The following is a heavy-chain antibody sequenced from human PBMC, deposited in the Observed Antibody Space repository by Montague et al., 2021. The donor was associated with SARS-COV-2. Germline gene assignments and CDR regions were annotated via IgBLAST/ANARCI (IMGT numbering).Heavy chain of an antibody. V-gene: IGHV3-21*01. CDR2: ISSSSSYI. J-gene: IGHJ4*02. CDR1: GFTFSSYS. CDR3: ARDRGSWYFDY. Sequence: SLRLSCAASGFTFSSYSMNWVRQAPGKGLEWVSSISSSSSYIYYADSVKGRFTTPRDNAKNSLYLQMNSLRAEDTAVYYCARDRGSWYFDYWGQGTLVTVSS. D-gene: IGHD6-13*01.